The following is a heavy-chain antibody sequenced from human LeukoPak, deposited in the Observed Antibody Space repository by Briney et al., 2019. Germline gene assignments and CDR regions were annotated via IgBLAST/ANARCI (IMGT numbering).Heavy chain of an antibody. D-gene: IGHD6-19*01. CDR1: GASISSSDHY. Sequence: PSETLSLTCTVSGASISSSDHYWGWIRQPPGKGLEWIGSLYSGGLTYYNPSLKSRVTISVDTSKNQFSLKVTSVTAADTAVYSCASGGYSSGWYGSFDIWGQWTVVTVSS. V-gene: IGHV4-39*01. CDR3: ASGGYSSGWYGSFDI. J-gene: IGHJ3*02. CDR2: LYSGGLT.